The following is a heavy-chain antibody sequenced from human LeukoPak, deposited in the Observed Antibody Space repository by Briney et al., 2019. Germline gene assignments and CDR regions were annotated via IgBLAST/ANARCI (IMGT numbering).Heavy chain of an antibody. D-gene: IGHD3-22*01. CDR3: AREPQGDSSGYDAFDV. V-gene: IGHV3-66*01. CDR1: GFTVSSNY. J-gene: IGHJ3*01. CDR2: IYSGGST. Sequence: GGSLRLSCAASGFTVSSNYMSWVRQAPGKGLEWVSVIYSGGSTYYADSVKGRFTLPRDSSKNTLFLQMNSLRAEDTAVYYCAREPQGDSSGYDAFDVWGQGTLVTVSS.